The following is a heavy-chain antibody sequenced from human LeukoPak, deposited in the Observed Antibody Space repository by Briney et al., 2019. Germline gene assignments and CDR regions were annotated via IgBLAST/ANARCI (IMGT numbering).Heavy chain of an antibody. CDR1: GFTFSSYA. CDR2: INDNGAGT. J-gene: IGHJ4*02. Sequence: GGSLRLSCAASGFTFSSYAMSWVRQAPGKGLKWVSTINDNGAGTYYADSVKGRFTISRDNSKNTLYLQMNSLRAEDTAVYYCAKVARLGWELLSYYFDSWGQGTLVTVSS. V-gene: IGHV3-23*01. D-gene: IGHD1-26*01. CDR3: AKVARLGWELLSYYFDS.